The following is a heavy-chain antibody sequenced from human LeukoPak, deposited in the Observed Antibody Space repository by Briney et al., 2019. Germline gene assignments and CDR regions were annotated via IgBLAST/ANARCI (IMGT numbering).Heavy chain of an antibody. CDR2: ISSNGGST. V-gene: IGHV3-64*01. Sequence: GGSLRLSCAACGFTFRSYAMHWVRQAPGKGLEYVSAISSNGGSTYYANSVKGRFTISRDNSKNTLYLQMGSLRAEDMAVYYCVRGYRQWLVNRYYFDYWGQGTLVTVSS. CDR1: GFTFRSYA. D-gene: IGHD6-19*01. J-gene: IGHJ4*02. CDR3: VRGYRQWLVNRYYFDY.